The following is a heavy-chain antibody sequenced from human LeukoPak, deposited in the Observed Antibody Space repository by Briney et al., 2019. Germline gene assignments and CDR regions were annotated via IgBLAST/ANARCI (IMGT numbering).Heavy chain of an antibody. V-gene: IGHV3-23*01. CDR3: AKDLGDGYNGPDAFDI. Sequence: GGSLRLSCAASGFTFSSYAMSWVRQAPGKGLEWVSAISGSGGSTYYADSVEGRFTISRDNSKNTLYLQMNSLRAEDTAVYYCAKDLGDGYNGPDAFDIWGQGTMVTVSS. CDR2: ISGSGGST. CDR1: GFTFSSYA. J-gene: IGHJ3*02. D-gene: IGHD5-24*01.